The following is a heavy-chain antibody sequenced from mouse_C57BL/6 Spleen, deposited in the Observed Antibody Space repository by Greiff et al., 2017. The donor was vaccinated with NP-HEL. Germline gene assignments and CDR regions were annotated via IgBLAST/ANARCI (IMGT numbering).Heavy chain of an antibody. CDR2: INPYNGGT. CDR3: AQQGGYAMDY. Sequence: VQLKQSGPVLVKPGASVKMSCKASGYTFTDYYMNWVKQSHGKSLEWIGVINPYNGGTSYNQKFKGKATLTVDKSSSTAYMELNSLTSEDSAVYYCAQQGGYAMDYWGQGTSVTVSS. CDR1: GYTFTDYY. V-gene: IGHV1-19*01. J-gene: IGHJ4*01.